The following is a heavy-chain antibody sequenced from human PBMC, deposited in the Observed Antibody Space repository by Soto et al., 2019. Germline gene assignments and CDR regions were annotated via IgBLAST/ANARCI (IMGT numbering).Heavy chain of an antibody. V-gene: IGHV1-2*02. J-gene: IGHJ3*02. CDR2: IAPHRDGT. Sequence: QVQVVQSGAEVKKPGASVKVSCKASGYTFTDYYMPWIRQAPGQGLEWMGWIAPHRDGTEFAQKFQGRITLTGDTSTSTAYMELTGLTSADTAVYFCARGPYGDNAFDIWGQGTVVTVSS. D-gene: IGHD4-17*01. CDR3: ARGPYGDNAFDI. CDR1: GYTFTDYY.